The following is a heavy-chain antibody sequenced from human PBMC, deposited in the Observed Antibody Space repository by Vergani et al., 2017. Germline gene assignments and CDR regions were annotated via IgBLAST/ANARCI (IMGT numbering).Heavy chain of an antibody. CDR3: ALIRPGYRSGWLAGMDV. CDR1: GFSLSTSGMR. Sequence: QVTLKESGPALVKPTQTLTLNCTFSGFSLSTSGMRVSWIRQPPGKALEGLARIDWDDDKFYSTSLKTRLTISKDTSKNQVVLTMTNMDPVDTATYYCALIRPGYRSGWLAGMDVWGQGTTVTVSS. CDR2: IDWDDDK. V-gene: IGHV2-70*04. J-gene: IGHJ6*02. D-gene: IGHD6-19*01.